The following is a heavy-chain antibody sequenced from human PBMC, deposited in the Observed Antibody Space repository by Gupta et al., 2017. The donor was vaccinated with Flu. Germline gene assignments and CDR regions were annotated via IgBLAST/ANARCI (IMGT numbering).Heavy chain of an antibody. V-gene: IGHV3-23*01. J-gene: IGHJ6*02. CDR3: AKSFHFAAMVPSYYYYGMDV. CDR2: ISGSGGST. Sequence: EVQLLESGGGLVQPGGSLRLSCAASGFTFSSYAMSWVRQAPGKGLEWVSAISGSGGSTYYADSVKGRFTISRDNSKNTLYLQMNSLRAEDTAVYYCAKSFHFAAMVPSYYYYGMDVWGQGTTVTVSS. D-gene: IGHD5-18*01. CDR1: GFTFSSYA.